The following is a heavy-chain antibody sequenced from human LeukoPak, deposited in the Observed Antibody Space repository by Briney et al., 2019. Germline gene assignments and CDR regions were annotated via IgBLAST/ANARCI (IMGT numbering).Heavy chain of an antibody. V-gene: IGHV3-23*01. CDR1: GFTFSSYA. J-gene: IGHJ4*02. Sequence: GGSLRLSCAASGFTFSSYAMSWVRQAPGKGLEWVSAISGSGGSTYYADSVKGRFTISRDNSKNTLYPQMNSLRAEDTAVYYCAKDDYGSGSYLGAFDYWGQGTLVTVSS. D-gene: IGHD3-10*01. CDR2: ISGSGGST. CDR3: AKDDYGSGSYLGAFDY.